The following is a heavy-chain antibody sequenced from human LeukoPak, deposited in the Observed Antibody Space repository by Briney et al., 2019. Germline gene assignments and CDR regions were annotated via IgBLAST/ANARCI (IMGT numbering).Heavy chain of an antibody. CDR1: GFTSSSYG. CDR3: AKLADGDQVVITQKAIDY. V-gene: IGHV3-30*02. J-gene: IGHJ4*02. D-gene: IGHD3-22*01. Sequence: GGSLRLSCAASGFTSSSYGMHWVRQAPGKGLELVAFIRYDGSNKYYADSVKGRFTISRDNSKNTLYLQMNSLRAEDTAVYYCAKLADGDQVVITQKAIDYWGQGTLVTVSS. CDR2: IRYDGSNK.